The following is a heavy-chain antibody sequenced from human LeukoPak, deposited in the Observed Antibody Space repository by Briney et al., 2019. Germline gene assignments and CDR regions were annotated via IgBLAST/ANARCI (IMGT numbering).Heavy chain of an antibody. D-gene: IGHD3-22*01. CDR2: IYYSGST. CDR3: ARGATMIVVEVDAFDI. CDR1: GGSISSGGYY. J-gene: IGHJ3*02. V-gene: IGHV4-61*08. Sequence: SETLSLTCTVSGGSISSGGYYWSWIRQPPGKGLEWIGYIYYSGSTNYNPSLKSRVTISVDTSKNQFSLKLSSVTAADTAVYYCARGATMIVVEVDAFDIWGQGTMVTVSS.